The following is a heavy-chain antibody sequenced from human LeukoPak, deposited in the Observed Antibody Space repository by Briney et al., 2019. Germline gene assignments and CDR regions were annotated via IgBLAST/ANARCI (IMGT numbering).Heavy chain of an antibody. D-gene: IGHD2-8*01. Sequence: SETLSLTCAVYGGSFSGYYWSWIRQPPGKGLEWIGEINHSGSTNYNPSLKSRVTISVDTSKNQFSLKLSSVTAADTAVYYCARMAYRTNGVCYGFDYWGQGTLVTVSS. CDR3: ARMAYRTNGVCYGFDY. CDR1: GGSFSGYY. J-gene: IGHJ4*02. V-gene: IGHV4-34*01. CDR2: INHSGST.